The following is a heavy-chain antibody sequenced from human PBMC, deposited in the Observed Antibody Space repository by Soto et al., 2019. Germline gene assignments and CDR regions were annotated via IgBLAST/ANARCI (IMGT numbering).Heavy chain of an antibody. J-gene: IGHJ4*02. CDR3: ARDDSTSEAFDY. CDR1: GGSISSGDYY. Sequence: SETLSLTCTVSGGSISSGDYYWSWIRQPPGKGLEWIGYIYYSGSTYYNPSLKSRVTISVDTSKNQFSLKLSSVTAADTAVYYCARDDSTSEAFDYWGQGTLVTVSS. CDR2: IYYSGST. V-gene: IGHV4-30-4*01. D-gene: IGHD2-2*01.